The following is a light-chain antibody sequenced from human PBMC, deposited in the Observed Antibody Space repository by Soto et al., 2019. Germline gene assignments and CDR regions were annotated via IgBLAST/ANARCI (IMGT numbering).Light chain of an antibody. CDR2: ETD. Sequence: QSVLTQPPSISGAPGQRVTITCPGTASNIGASYDVNWYQHLPGAAPNLLIYETDNRPSGVPDRFSASRSGASASLAIDKLQTGDEGDYYCQSYGSGLSVVFGGGTKLTVL. V-gene: IGLV1-40*01. CDR3: QSYGSGLSVV. J-gene: IGLJ2*01. CDR1: ASNIGASYD.